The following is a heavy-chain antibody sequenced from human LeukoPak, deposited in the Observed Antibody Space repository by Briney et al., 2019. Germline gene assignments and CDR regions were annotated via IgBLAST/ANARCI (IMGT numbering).Heavy chain of an antibody. D-gene: IGHD2-8*01. Sequence: NPSQTLSLTCTVSGAYMSDDYYYWSWIRQPPGKGLEWFGSIYVTENTYYNPFLKSRLTISVDTSKNEFSLRMNSVTAADTAVYYCARVFLGYCASTCSALHFDPWGQGTLVTVSS. V-gene: IGHV4-31*03. CDR1: GAYMSDDYYY. CDR3: ARVFLGYCASTCSALHFDP. CDR2: IYVTENT. J-gene: IGHJ5*02.